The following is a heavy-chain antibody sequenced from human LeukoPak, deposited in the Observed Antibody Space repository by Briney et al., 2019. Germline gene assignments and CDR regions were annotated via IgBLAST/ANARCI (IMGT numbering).Heavy chain of an antibody. CDR3: ARHRLRWLGKPGGVDY. CDR2: ISSSSSYI. V-gene: IGHV3-21*01. J-gene: IGHJ4*02. CDR1: GFTFSSYN. D-gene: IGHD6-19*01. Sequence: GGSLRLSCAASGFTFSSYNMNWVRQAPGKGLEWVSSISSSSSYIYYADSVKGRFTISRDNAKNSLFLQMNSLRAEDTAVYYCARHRLRWLGKPGGVDYWGQGTLVTVSS.